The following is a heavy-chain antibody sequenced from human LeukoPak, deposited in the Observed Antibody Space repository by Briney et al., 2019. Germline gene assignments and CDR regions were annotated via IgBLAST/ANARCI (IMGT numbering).Heavy chain of an antibody. J-gene: IGHJ4*02. CDR3: ARDGYSGYHTTKFDY. CDR2: INWNGGST. V-gene: IGHV3-20*04. CDR1: GFTFDDYG. D-gene: IGHD5-12*01. Sequence: PGGSLRLSCAASGFTFDDYGMSWVRQAPGKGLEWVSGINWNGGSTGYADSVKGRFTISRDNAKNSLYLQMNSLRAEDTALYYCARDGYSGYHTTKFDYWGQGTLVTVSS.